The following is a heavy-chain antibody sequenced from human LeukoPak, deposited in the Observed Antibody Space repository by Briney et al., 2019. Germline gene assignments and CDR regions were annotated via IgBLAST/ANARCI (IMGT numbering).Heavy chain of an antibody. CDR1: GFTFSSYV. V-gene: IGHV3-23*01. Sequence: GGSLRLSCAASGFTFSSYVMSWVRQAPGKGLEWVSAISGSGGSTYYADSVKGRFTISRDNSKNTLYLQMNSLRAEDTAVYYCAKARGSQKGYYYYGMDVWGQGTTVTVSS. D-gene: IGHD5-12*01. CDR2: ISGSGGST. CDR3: AKARGSQKGYYYYGMDV. J-gene: IGHJ6*02.